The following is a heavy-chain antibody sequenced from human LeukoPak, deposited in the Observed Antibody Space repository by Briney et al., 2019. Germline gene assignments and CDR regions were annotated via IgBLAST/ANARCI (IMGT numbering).Heavy chain of an antibody. CDR1: GGSFSGYY. CDR2: INHSGST. J-gene: IGHJ3*02. V-gene: IGHV4-34*01. D-gene: IGHD2-2*01. CDR3: AKPAATIHANPNAFDI. Sequence: PSETLSLTCAVYGGSFSGYYWSWIRQPPGKGLEWIGEINHSGSTNYNPSLKSRVTISVDTSKNQFSLKLSSVTAADTAVYYCAKPAATIHANPNAFDIWGQGTVVTVSS.